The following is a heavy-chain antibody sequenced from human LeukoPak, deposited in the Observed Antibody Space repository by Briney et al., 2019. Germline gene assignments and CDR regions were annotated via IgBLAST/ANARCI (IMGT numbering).Heavy chain of an antibody. CDR3: ARESSGGHYSDSSGYFP. CDR1: GYTFTSYY. J-gene: IGHJ5*02. V-gene: IGHV1-46*01. Sequence: ASVKVSCKASGYTFTSYYMHWVRQAPGQGLEWMGIINPSGGSTSYAQKFQGRVTMTRDTSTSTVYMELSSLRSEDTAVYYCARESSGGHYSDSSGYFPWGQGTLVTVSS. CDR2: INPSGGST. D-gene: IGHD3-22*01.